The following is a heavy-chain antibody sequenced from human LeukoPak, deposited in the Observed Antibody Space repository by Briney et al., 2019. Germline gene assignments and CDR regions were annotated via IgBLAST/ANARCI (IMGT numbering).Heavy chain of an antibody. CDR1: GFTFSSYA. Sequence: GRSLRLSCAASGFTFSSYAMHWVRQAPGKGLEWVAVISYDGSNKYYADSVKGRFTISRDNSKNTLYLQMNSLRAEDTAVYYCARDTRYWDSWGQGTLVTVSS. D-gene: IGHD1-14*01. J-gene: IGHJ4*02. CDR3: ARDTRYWDS. CDR2: ISYDGSNK. V-gene: IGHV3-30*01.